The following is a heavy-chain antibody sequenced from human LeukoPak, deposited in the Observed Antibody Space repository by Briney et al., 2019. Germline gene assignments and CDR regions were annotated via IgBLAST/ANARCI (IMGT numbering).Heavy chain of an antibody. J-gene: IGHJ6*03. V-gene: IGHV4-59*01. CDR3: AGTYSGYDYYHYMDV. D-gene: IGHD5-12*01. Sequence: SETLSLTCTVSGGSISSYYWSWIRQPPGKGLEWIGYIYYSGSTNYNPSLKSRVTISVDTSKNQFSLKLSSVTAADTAVYYCAGTYSGYDYYHYMDVWGKGTTVTVSS. CDR1: GGSISSYY. CDR2: IYYSGST.